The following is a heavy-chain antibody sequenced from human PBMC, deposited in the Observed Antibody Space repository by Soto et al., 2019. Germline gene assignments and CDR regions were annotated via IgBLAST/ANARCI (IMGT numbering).Heavy chain of an antibody. D-gene: IGHD4-17*01. CDR2: ISAYNGNT. CDR3: ARDPNDYGDRTTALSYGMDV. Sequence: QVQLVQSGAEVKKPGASVKVSCKASGYTFTSYGISWVRQAPGQGLEWMGWISAYNGNTNYAQKLQGRVTMTTDTSTSTAYMELRSLRSDDTAVYYCARDPNDYGDRTTALSYGMDVWGQGTTVTVSS. V-gene: IGHV1-18*01. J-gene: IGHJ6*02. CDR1: GYTFTSYG.